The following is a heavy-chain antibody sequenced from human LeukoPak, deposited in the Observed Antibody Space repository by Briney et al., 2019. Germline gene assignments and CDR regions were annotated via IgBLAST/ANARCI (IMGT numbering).Heavy chain of an antibody. D-gene: IGHD1-1*01. V-gene: IGHV3-73*01. CDR3: TRNAEVERRGEFDY. CDR2: IRSKASSYAT. CDR1: GFTFSDSA. Sequence: GGSLRLSCAASGFTFSDSAMHWVRQASGQGLEWVGRIRSKASSYATAYAVSVKGRFTLSRDDSKNTAYIQMSSLKTEDTAVYYCTRNAEVERRGEFDYWGQGTLVTVSS. J-gene: IGHJ4*02.